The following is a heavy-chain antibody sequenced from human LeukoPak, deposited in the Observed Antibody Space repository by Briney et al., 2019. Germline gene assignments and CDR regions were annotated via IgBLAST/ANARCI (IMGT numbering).Heavy chain of an antibody. CDR2: IWYDGSNK. CDR1: GFTFSSYG. J-gene: IGHJ6*03. V-gene: IGHV3-33*01. D-gene: IGHD1-7*01. Sequence: GRSLRLSCAASGFTFSSYGMHWVRQAPGKGLEWVAVIWYDGSNKYYADSVKGRFTISRDNSENTLYLQMNSLRAEDTAVYYCARVRVTGTTYYYYMDVWGKGTTVTVSS. CDR3: ARVRVTGTTYYYYMDV.